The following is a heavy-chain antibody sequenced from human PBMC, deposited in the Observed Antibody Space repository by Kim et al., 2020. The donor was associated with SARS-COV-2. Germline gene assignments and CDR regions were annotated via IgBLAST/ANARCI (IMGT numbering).Heavy chain of an antibody. CDR2: IYYSGST. CDR3: ASHRFGEFDY. Sequence: SETLSLTCTVSGGSISSSSYYWGWIRQPPGKGLEWIGSIYYSGSTYYNPSLKSRVTISVDTSKNQFSLKLSSVTAADTAVYYCASHRFGEFDYWGQGTLVTVSS. V-gene: IGHV4-39*01. D-gene: IGHD3-10*01. J-gene: IGHJ4*02. CDR1: GGSISSSSYY.